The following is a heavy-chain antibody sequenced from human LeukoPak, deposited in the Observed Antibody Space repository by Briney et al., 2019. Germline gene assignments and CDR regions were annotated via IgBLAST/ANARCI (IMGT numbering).Heavy chain of an antibody. CDR1: GYTFTSYG. V-gene: IGHV1-18*01. CDR2: ISAYNGNT. D-gene: IGHD3-10*01. Sequence: ASVKVSCKASGYTFTSYGISWVRQAPGQGLEWMGWISAYNGNTNYAQKLQGRVTMTTDTSTSTAYMELRSLRSDDTAVYYCARAPGGSGSYYTVPYIWFDPWGQGTLVTVSS. CDR3: ARAPGGSGSYYTVPYIWFDP. J-gene: IGHJ5*02.